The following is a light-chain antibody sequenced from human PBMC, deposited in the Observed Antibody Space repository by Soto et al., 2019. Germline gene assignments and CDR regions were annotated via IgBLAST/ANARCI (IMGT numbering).Light chain of an antibody. V-gene: IGKV4-1*01. Sequence: DIVMTQSPDSLAVSLGERATINCKSSSNIKNYLIWYLQKPGQPPKLIYWASTRESGVPDRFTGSGSGTDFTLTISSLQAEDVAVYYCQQYYTTPYTFGQGTKLEIK. CDR1: SNIKNY. CDR3: QQYYTTPYT. J-gene: IGKJ2*01. CDR2: WAS.